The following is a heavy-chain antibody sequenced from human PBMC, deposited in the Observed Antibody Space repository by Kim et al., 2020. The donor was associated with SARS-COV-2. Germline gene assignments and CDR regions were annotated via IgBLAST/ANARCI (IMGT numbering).Heavy chain of an antibody. D-gene: IGHD2-15*01. CDR1: GYTFTSYH. V-gene: IGHV1-8*01. J-gene: IGHJ4*02. CDR3: ARGGRGWPVVVDSGNLDF. Sequence: ASVKVSCKASGYTFTSYHINWVRQASGQGLEWMGWMNPDSGNTVFAKKFQGRVTMTQNTSISTAYMEMRSLVSDDTAVYFCARGGRGWPVVVDSGNLDFWGQGTLVTVSS. CDR2: MNPDSGNT.